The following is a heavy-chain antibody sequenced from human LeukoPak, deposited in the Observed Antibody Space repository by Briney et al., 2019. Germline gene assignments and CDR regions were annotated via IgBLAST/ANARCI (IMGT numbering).Heavy chain of an antibody. CDR2: INSDGSST. CDR1: GFTFSSYW. CDR3: ATSSGVSYGSY. J-gene: IGHJ4*02. Sequence: GGSLRLSCAVSGFTFSSYWMHWVRQVPGKGLVWVFRINSDGSSTSYADSVKGRFTISRDNAKNTLYLQMNSLRAEDTAVYYCATSSGVSYGSYWGQGTLVTVSS. D-gene: IGHD5-18*01. V-gene: IGHV3-74*01.